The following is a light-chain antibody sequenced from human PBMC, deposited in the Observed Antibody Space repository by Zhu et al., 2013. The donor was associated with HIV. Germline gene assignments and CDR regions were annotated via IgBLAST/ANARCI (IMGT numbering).Light chain of an antibody. CDR2: GAS. V-gene: IGKV3-20*01. CDR1: QSVSSSY. J-gene: IGKJ4*01. Sequence: EIVLTQSPGTLSLSPGERATLSCRASQSVSSSYLAWYQQKPGQAPRLLIYGASSRATGIPDRFSGSGSGTDFTLTISRLEPEDFAVYYCQQYGSSPLTFGGGTKVE. CDR3: QQYGSSPLT.